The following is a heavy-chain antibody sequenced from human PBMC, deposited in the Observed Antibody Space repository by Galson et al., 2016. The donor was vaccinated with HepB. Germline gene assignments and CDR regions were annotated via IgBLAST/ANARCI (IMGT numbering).Heavy chain of an antibody. CDR3: AREVGDIVVVPAT. Sequence: SVKVSCKASGYTFTSYDINWVRQAPGQGLEWMGWMSPISGDTGFPQKFLGRLTMTRDTSIDTAYLELSGLTSEVTAVYYCAREVGDIVVVPATWGQGTLVTVSS. CDR1: GYTFTSYD. V-gene: IGHV1-8*01. D-gene: IGHD2-2*01. J-gene: IGHJ5*02. CDR2: MSPISGDT.